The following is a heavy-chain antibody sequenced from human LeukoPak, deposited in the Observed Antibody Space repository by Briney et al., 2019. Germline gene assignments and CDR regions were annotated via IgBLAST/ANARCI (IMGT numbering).Heavy chain of an antibody. Sequence: KPSETLSLTCSVSGGSVTTYYWSWIRQFPGKGLEWIGHVHYRGSPEYNPSLQSRVTISVDTSKNQFSLRLTSVTAADTAVYYCARYSTSWDYWGQGTLVTVSS. J-gene: IGHJ4*02. V-gene: IGHV4-59*02. CDR3: ARYSTSWDY. D-gene: IGHD2-2*01. CDR1: GGSVTTYY. CDR2: VHYRGSP.